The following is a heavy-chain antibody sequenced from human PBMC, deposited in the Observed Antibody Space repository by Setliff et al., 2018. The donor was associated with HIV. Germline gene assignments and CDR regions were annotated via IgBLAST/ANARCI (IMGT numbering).Heavy chain of an antibody. CDR2: INPHSGGT. Sequence: GASVKVSCKSSGYTFTDFYIHWVRQAPGQGLEWMGWINPHSGGTYYAQKFQGRVTMTRDTSINTAYVELSRLTSDDTAVYFSARAIREGDVFDIWGQGAVVTVSS. CDR1: GYTFTDFY. CDR3: ARAIREGDVFDI. D-gene: IGHD3-10*01. V-gene: IGHV1-2*02. J-gene: IGHJ3*02.